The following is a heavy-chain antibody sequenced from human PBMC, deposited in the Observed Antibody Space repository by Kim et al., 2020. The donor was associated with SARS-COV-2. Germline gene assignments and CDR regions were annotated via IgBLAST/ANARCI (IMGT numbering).Heavy chain of an antibody. Sequence: SETLSLTCTVSGGSISSYYWSWIRQPPGKGLEWVGYIYYSGSTNYNPSLKSRVTISVDTSKNQFSLKLSSVTAADTAVYYCARHVHTTMVRGVIGWFDPWGEGTLVTVSS. CDR2: IYYSGST. CDR1: GGSISSYY. CDR3: ARHVHTTMVRGVIGWFDP. J-gene: IGHJ5*02. V-gene: IGHV4-59*08. D-gene: IGHD3-10*01.